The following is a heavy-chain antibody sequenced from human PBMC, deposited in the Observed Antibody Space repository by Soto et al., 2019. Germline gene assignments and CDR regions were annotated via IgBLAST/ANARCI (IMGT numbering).Heavy chain of an antibody. D-gene: IGHD3-22*01. CDR2: ISYDGSNK. Sequence: PGGSLRLSCAASGFTFSIYGMHWVRQAPGKGLEWVAVISYDGSNKYYADSVKGRFTISRDYSKNTLYLQMNSLRADDTAVYYCAQPADSSGYLLVYWGQGTLVTVSS. CDR3: AQPADSSGYLLVY. J-gene: IGHJ4*02. V-gene: IGHV3-30*03. CDR1: GFTFSIYG.